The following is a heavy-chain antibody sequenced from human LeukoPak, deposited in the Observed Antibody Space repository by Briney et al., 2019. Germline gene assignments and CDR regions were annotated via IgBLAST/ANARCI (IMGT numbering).Heavy chain of an antibody. CDR1: GFTFASYG. Sequence: PGGYLRLSCAASGFTFASYGMSWVRQAPGKGLEWVSFITTNGGRTSYADSVEGRFTISRDNPRNTLYMQMNSLRDEDTAVYYCAIMHGYYDGTGYWVQWGQGTLVTVSS. CDR2: ITTNGGRT. V-gene: IGHV3-23*01. J-gene: IGHJ1*01. D-gene: IGHD3-22*01. CDR3: AIMHGYYDGTGYWVQ.